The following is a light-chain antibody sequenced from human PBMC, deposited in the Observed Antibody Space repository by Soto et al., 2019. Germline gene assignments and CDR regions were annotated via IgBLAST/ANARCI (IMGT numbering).Light chain of an antibody. V-gene: IGKV1-5*03. CDR2: KAS. J-gene: IGKJ2*01. Sequence: DIQVTQSPATLSASVGDTVSITCRASQSVLTWLAWYQQKPGKAPNLLIYKASRLRDGVPSRFSGSGSGTDFILTISSLQPDDFASYFCKHYFSYPYAFGQGTKLEI. CDR3: KHYFSYPYA. CDR1: QSVLTW.